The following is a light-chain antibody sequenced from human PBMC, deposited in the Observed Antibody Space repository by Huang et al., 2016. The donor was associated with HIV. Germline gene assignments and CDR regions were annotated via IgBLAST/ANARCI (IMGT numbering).Light chain of an antibody. V-gene: IGKV3-15*01. CDR3: QQYYDWPPLT. CDR1: QSVSTN. J-gene: IGKJ4*01. CDR2: GTS. Sequence: EIVMTQSPATLSVSPGERATLSCGASQSVSTNLAWYQQKPGQAPRLLMYGTSNRATGIPARFSGSGSGTEFTLTISSLQSEDFAVYYCQQYYDWPPLTFGGGTKVEIK.